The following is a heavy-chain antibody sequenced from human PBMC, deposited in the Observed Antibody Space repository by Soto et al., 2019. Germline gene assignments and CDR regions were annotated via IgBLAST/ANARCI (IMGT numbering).Heavy chain of an antibody. Sequence: EVQLVESGGGLVQLGGSLRLSCAASGFTFSSYWMSWVRQAPGKGLEWVANIKQDGSEKYYVDSVKGRFTISRDNAKNPLYLQMNSLRAEDTAVYYCARWGDCSGGSCYSRALDYWGQGTLVTVSS. CDR1: GFTFSSYW. D-gene: IGHD2-15*01. V-gene: IGHV3-7*01. CDR2: IKQDGSEK. CDR3: ARWGDCSGGSCYSRALDY. J-gene: IGHJ4*02.